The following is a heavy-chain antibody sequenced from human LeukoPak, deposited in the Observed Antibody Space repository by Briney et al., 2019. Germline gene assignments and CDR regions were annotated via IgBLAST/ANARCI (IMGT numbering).Heavy chain of an antibody. CDR2: IEKDGSEI. J-gene: IGHJ4*02. Sequence: GGSLRLSCAASGFTFSNYWMNWVRQAPGKGMEWVAIIEKDGSEILYVDSVKGRFTISRDNAKNSLYLQMNSLRAEDTAVYYCTAGAGWLIDWWGQGTLVTVSS. CDR1: GFTFSNYW. V-gene: IGHV3-7*01. CDR3: TAGAGWLIDW. D-gene: IGHD6-19*01.